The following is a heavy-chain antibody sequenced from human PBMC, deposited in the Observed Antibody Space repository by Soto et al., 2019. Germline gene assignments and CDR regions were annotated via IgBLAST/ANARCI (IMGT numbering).Heavy chain of an antibody. CDR1: GFTFSSYD. Sequence: GGSLRLSCAASGFTFSSYDMHWVRQATGKGLEWVSAIGTAGDTYYPGSVKGRFTISRENAKNSLYLQMNSLRAGDTAVYYCARERSMIAPPHNSYYYYGMDVWGQGTTVTVSS. V-gene: IGHV3-13*04. CDR3: ARERSMIAPPHNSYYYYGMDV. CDR2: IGTAGDT. J-gene: IGHJ6*02. D-gene: IGHD3-22*01.